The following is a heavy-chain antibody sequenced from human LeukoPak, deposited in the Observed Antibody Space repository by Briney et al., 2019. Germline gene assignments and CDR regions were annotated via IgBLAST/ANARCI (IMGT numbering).Heavy chain of an antibody. J-gene: IGHJ4*02. Sequence: GGSLRLSCGASGLTFSSYWMSWVRQAPGKGLEWVANIKQDGNEKYYVDSVKGRFTISRDNAKNSLYLQMNSLRAEDTAVYYCARDKIEGPTKLDYWGQGILVTVSS. V-gene: IGHV3-7*01. CDR1: GLTFSSYW. CDR2: IKQDGNEK. D-gene: IGHD1-1*01. CDR3: ARDKIEGPTKLDY.